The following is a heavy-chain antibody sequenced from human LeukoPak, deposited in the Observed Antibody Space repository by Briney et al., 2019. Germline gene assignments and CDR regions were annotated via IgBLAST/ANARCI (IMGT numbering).Heavy chain of an antibody. CDR3: AREPSSGWYYFDY. V-gene: IGHV1-46*01. J-gene: IGHJ4*02. Sequence: GASVKVSCKASGYTFTSYYMHWVRQAPGQGLEWMGIINPSGGSTSYAQKFQGRVTMTRGMSTSTVYIELSSLRSEDTAVYYCAREPSSGWYYFDYWGQGTLVTVSS. D-gene: IGHD6-19*01. CDR2: INPSGGST. CDR1: GYTFTSYY.